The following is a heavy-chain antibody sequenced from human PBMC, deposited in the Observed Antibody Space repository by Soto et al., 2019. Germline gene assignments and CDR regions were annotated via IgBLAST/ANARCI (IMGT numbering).Heavy chain of an antibody. CDR3: ARAGGSSSSPKYYYYYMDV. CDR1: GGTFSSYT. Sequence: SVKVSCKASGGTFSSYTISWVRQAPGQGLEWMGRIIPISGIADYAQKFQGRVTITGDKSISTAYMELSSLRSEDTAVYYCARAGGSSSSPKYYYYYMDVWGKGTTVTVSS. CDR2: IIPISGIA. D-gene: IGHD6-6*01. J-gene: IGHJ6*03. V-gene: IGHV1-69*02.